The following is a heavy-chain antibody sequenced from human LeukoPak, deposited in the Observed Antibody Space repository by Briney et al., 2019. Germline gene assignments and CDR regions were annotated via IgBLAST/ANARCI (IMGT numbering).Heavy chain of an antibody. V-gene: IGHV4-34*01. D-gene: IGHD6-13*01. CDR3: ARRTLTGYSSSWYGGVAFDI. Sequence: SETLSLTCAVYGGSFSGYYWSWIRQPPGKGLEWIGEVNHSGSTNYNPSLKSRVTISVDTSKNQFSLKLSSVTAADTAVYYCARRTLTGYSSSWYGGVAFDIWGQGTMVTVSS. J-gene: IGHJ3*02. CDR2: VNHSGST. CDR1: GGSFSGYY.